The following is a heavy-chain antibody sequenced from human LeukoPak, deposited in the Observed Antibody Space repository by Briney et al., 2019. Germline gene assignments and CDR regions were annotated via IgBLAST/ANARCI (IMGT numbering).Heavy chain of an antibody. D-gene: IGHD2-8*01. J-gene: IGHJ4*02. CDR2: ISGRGDNT. Sequence: ETLSLTCAVSGGSITSYYWNWVRQPPGKGLEWVSGISGRGDNTNYAGSVRGRFTISRDNSKNTLYLQMNSLKAEDTAVYYCAKEGLWSSNGLPFDYWGQGTLITVSS. CDR3: AKEGLWSSNGLPFDY. CDR1: GGSITSYY. V-gene: IGHV3-23*01.